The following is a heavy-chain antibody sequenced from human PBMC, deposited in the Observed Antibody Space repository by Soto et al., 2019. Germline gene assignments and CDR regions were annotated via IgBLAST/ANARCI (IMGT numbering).Heavy chain of an antibody. CDR2: IKEDGSER. J-gene: IGHJ4*02. CDR1: GFTFSSYL. Sequence: GGSLRLSCAASGFTFSSYLMSWVRQAPGKGLEWVANIKEDGSERYYVDSVKGRFTISRDNAKNSLYLQMNSLRAEDTAVYYCARATGADKEDYWGQGPLVTVSS. D-gene: IGHD3-10*01. CDR3: ARATGADKEDY. V-gene: IGHV3-7*04.